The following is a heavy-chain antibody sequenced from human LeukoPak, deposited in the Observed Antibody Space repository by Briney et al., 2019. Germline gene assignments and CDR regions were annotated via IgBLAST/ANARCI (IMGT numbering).Heavy chain of an antibody. V-gene: IGHV4-59*08. CDR2: IYYSGST. CDR1: GGSISSYY. Sequence: PSETLSLTCTVSGGSISSYYWSWIRQPPGKGLEWVGYIYYSGSTNYNPSLKSRATISVDTSKNQFSLKLSSVTAADTAVYYCARLCSLAAARTSGYWYFDLWGRGTLVTVSS. D-gene: IGHD6-13*01. J-gene: IGHJ2*01. CDR3: ARLCSLAAARTSGYWYFDL.